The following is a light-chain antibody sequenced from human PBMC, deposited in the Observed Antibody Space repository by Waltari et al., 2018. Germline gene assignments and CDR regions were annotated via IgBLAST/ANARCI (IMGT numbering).Light chain of an antibody. CDR2: RNN. Sequence: QSVLTQPPSASGTPGQRVSISCSGGSSNIESNYVFWYQHLPEAAPKLLMYRNNQRPSGVPDRFSGAKSGSSATLGSSGLRCEDEAEYYGATWDDSLSGPVFGGGTKLTVL. CDR1: SSNIESNY. J-gene: IGLJ3*02. CDR3: ATWDDSLSGPV. V-gene: IGLV1-47*01.